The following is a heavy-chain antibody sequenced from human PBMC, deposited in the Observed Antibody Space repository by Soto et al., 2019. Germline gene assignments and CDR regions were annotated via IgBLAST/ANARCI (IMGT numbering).Heavy chain of an antibody. CDR3: ARDPSSGWYYYGMDV. J-gene: IGHJ6*02. CDR2: IYHSGST. CDR1: GGSISSSNW. D-gene: IGHD6-19*01. Sequence: QVQLQESGPGLVKPSGTLSLTCAVSGGSISSSNWWSWVRQPPGKGLEWIGEIYHSGSTNYNPSLKSRVTISVDKSTNQSSLKLSSVTAADTAVYYCARDPSSGWYYYGMDVWGQGTPVTVSS. V-gene: IGHV4-4*02.